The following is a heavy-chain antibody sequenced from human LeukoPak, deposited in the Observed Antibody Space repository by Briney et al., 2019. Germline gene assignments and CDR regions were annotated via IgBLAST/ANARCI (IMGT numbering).Heavy chain of an antibody. J-gene: IGHJ3*01. D-gene: IGHD6-13*01. CDR3: ARAPIDSNSWYQAFDL. V-gene: IGHV3-9*01. CDR1: GFTFDDYA. Sequence: GRSLRLSCAASGFTFDDYAMHWVRQAPGKGLEWVSGISWNSGSIGYADSVKGRFTISRDNAKNSLYLQMNSLRAEDTAVYYCARAPIDSNSWYQAFDLWGQGTMVTVSS. CDR2: ISWNSGSI.